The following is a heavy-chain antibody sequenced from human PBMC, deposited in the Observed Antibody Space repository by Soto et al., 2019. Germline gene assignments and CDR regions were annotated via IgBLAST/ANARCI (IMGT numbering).Heavy chain of an antibody. J-gene: IGHJ6*02. CDR3: ARGGRAGRNYYYFYGMDV. CDR1: GGSFSGYH. Sequence: QVQLQQWGAGLLKPSETLSLTCTVSGGSFSGYHWSWIRQPPGKGLEWIGAINDGGITKYNPSLSSRITISGDTSKNQFSLSLRSLTAADTGVYYCARGGRAGRNYYYFYGMDVWGQGTTVTVS. CDR2: INDGGIT. V-gene: IGHV4-34*01.